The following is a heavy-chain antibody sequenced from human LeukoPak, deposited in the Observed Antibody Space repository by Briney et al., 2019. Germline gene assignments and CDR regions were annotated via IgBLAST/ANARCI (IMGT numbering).Heavy chain of an antibody. CDR3: AKETLLWFGEPEYYFDY. CDR2: VSPPGGGT. CDR1: GFTFSNAW. J-gene: IGHJ4*02. D-gene: IGHD3-10*01. Sequence: PGGSLRLSCAASGFTFSNAWMSWVRQAPGKGLEWLSGVSPPGGGTYYADSVKGRFTISRDDSKNTLSLQMNSLRAEDTAVYYCAKETLLWFGEPEYYFDYWGQGTLVTVSS. V-gene: IGHV3-23*01.